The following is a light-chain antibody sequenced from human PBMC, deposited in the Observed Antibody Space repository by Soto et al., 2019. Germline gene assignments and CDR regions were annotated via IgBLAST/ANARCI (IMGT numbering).Light chain of an antibody. V-gene: IGKV3-20*01. Sequence: EIVLTQSPGTLSLSPGGRATFSCRASQSVSSRFLAWYQQKPGQAPRLIIYGASSRATGIPDRFSRSGSGTDFTLTISRLEPEDFAVYYCQYYDDSPPFPFGPGTKVDIK. J-gene: IGKJ3*01. CDR3: QYYDDSPPFP. CDR1: QSVSSRF. CDR2: GAS.